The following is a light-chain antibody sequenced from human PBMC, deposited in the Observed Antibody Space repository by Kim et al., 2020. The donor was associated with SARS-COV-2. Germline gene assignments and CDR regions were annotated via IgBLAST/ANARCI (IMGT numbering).Light chain of an antibody. CDR1: HSRVNRDGNTC. CDR2: QVS. CDR3: LQGTHWPKT. Sequence: RPASISCISSHSRVNRDGNTCLTWLQQGPGQSPRRLIYQVSERDSGVPDRFSGSGSGTDFTLKISAVETEDVGVYYCLQGTHWPKTFGQGTKLEI. J-gene: IGKJ2*01. V-gene: IGKV2-30*01.